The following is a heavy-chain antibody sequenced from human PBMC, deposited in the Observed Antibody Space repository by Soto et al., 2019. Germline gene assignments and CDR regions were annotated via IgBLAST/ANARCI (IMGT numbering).Heavy chain of an antibody. V-gene: IGHV1-2*02. CDR2: INPNSGGT. CDR3: ARDRYYYSVGIPRDWFAP. D-gene: IGHD3-10*01. CDR1: GYTFTGYY. J-gene: IGHJ5*02. Sequence: QVQLVQSGAEVKKPGASVKVSCKASGYTFTGYYLNWVRQAPGQGLEWMGGINPNSGGTNYAQKFQGRVTMTRDTSITTAYRELSRVRSDDTAVYYCARDRYYYSVGIPRDWFAPWGQGTLVPVSS.